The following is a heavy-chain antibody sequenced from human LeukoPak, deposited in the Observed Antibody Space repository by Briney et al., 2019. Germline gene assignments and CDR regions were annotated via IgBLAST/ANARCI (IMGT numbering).Heavy chain of an antibody. CDR2: IKQDGSEK. CDR3: ARQDYTTGWYFLDQ. V-gene: IGHV3-7*02. Sequence: GGSLRLSCAASGFTFSSHWMSWVRQAPGKGLEWVANIKQDGSEKYYVDSVKGRFTISRDNAKNSLYLQMNSLRAEDTAVYYCARQDYTTGWYFLDQWGQGTLVTVSS. J-gene: IGHJ4*02. CDR1: GFTFSSHW. D-gene: IGHD6-19*01.